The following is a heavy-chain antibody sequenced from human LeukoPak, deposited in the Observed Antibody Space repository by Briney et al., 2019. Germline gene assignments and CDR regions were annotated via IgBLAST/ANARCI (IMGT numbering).Heavy chain of an antibody. J-gene: IGHJ4*02. Sequence: SVKVSCKASGYTFPSYDINWVRQATGQGLAWMGWVNPNSGNTGCTQKFQGRVTITRNTSISTAYMELSSLRSEDTAVYYCATDARRVTHFEYYYDSSGYYYAFFDYWGQGTLVTVSS. D-gene: IGHD3-22*01. CDR1: GYTFPSYD. V-gene: IGHV1-8*03. CDR3: ATDARRVTHFEYYYDSSGYYYAFFDY. CDR2: VNPNSGNT.